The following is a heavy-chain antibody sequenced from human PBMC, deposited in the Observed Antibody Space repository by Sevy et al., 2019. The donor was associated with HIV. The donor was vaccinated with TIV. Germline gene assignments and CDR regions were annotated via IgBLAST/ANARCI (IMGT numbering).Heavy chain of an antibody. CDR3: ARVDGIAVAGNLGYYYYMDV. CDR2: ISAYNGNT. V-gene: IGHV1-18*01. J-gene: IGHJ6*03. CDR1: GYTFTSYG. D-gene: IGHD6-19*01. Sequence: ASVKVSCKASGYTFTSYGISWVRQAPGQGLEWMGWISAYNGNTNYAQKLQGRVTMTTDTSTSTAYMQLRSLRSDDTAVYYCARVDGIAVAGNLGYYYYMDVWDKGTTVTVSS.